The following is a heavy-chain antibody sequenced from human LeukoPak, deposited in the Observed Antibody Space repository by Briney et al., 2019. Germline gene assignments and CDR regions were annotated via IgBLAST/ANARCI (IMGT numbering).Heavy chain of an antibody. CDR1: GGSISSGSYY. V-gene: IGHV4-61*02. D-gene: IGHD3-22*01. Sequence: PSETLSLTCTVSGGSISSGSYYWTWIRQPAGKGLEWIGRVYTSGTTNYNPSLQSRVTISVDTSKNQFSLRLSSVTAADTAVYYCARGRYYYDSSGPYFDYWGQGTLVTVSS. CDR3: ARGRYYYDSSGPYFDY. CDR2: VYTSGTT. J-gene: IGHJ4*02.